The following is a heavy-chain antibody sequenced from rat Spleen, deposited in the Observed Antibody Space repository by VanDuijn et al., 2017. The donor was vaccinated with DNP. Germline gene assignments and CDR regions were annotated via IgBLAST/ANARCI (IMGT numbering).Heavy chain of an antibody. CDR3: ARPMDYYSGGFGY. J-gene: IGHJ3*01. D-gene: IGHD1-1*01. CDR1: GFTLSDYY. CDR2: ISYDGDS. V-gene: IGHV5-22*01. Sequence: EVQLVESGGGLVQPGGSLKVSCVASGFTLSDYYMAWVRQAPTKGLEWVAYISYDGDSYYRDSVKGRFTISRDIAKNTLYLQMISLRSEDMATYYCARPMDYYSGGFGYWGQGTLVTVSS.